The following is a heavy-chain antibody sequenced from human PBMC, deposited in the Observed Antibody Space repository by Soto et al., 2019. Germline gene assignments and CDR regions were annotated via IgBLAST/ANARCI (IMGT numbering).Heavy chain of an antibody. CDR1: GFALSTSGMG. V-gene: IGHV2-5*02. J-gene: IGHJ4*02. Sequence: QITLKESGPTLVKPTQTLTLTCTFSGFALSTSGMGVGWIRQPPGKALECLAVIYWDDEKHYNPSLKSRLTVTKDTSETQVVLTMTNMDPVDTATYYCAHRNYYTAGGQFDYWGQGTLVTVSS. D-gene: IGHD3-3*01. CDR3: AHRNYYTAGGQFDY. CDR2: IYWDDEK.